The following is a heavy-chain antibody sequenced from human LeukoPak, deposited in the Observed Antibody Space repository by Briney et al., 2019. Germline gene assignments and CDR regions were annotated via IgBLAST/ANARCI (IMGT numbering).Heavy chain of an antibody. V-gene: IGHV3-53*01. J-gene: IGHJ4*02. CDR2: LYSDGTT. CDR1: GFIVSSNY. Sequence: GGSLRLSCAASGFIVSSNYMSWVRQAPGKGLEWVSFLYSDGTTYYADSVKGRFTISRDNSKNSLYLQMNNVRAEDTAMYYCASAAYDSNGYTANHDYWGQGTLVTVSS. D-gene: IGHD3-22*01. CDR3: ASAAYDSNGYTANHDY.